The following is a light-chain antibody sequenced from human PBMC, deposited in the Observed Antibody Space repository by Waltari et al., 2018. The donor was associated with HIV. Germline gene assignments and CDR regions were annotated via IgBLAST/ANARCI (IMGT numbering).Light chain of an antibody. V-gene: IGKV1-9*01. CDR3: QQLNTYPPWT. CDR2: AAS. J-gene: IGKJ1*01. CDR1: QGISSF. Sequence: DIQLIQSPSFLSASVGDRVTISCRASQGISSFLAWYQQKPGKAPKLLIYAASTLQNGVPSRFSGSGSGTEFTLTINSLQPEDFATYFCQQLNTYPPWTFGQGTKVEVK.